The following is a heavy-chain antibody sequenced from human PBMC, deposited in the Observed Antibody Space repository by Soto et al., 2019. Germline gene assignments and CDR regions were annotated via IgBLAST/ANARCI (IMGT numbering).Heavy chain of an antibody. Sequence: GETLKISCKGSGYNFAGYWIAWVRQMPGKGLELMGIIYPSDSDTRYRPSFQGQVTISADKSISSAYLQWSSLRASDTAMYYCARGGVSTRTFDYWGQGTPVTVSS. J-gene: IGHJ4*02. CDR3: ARGGVSTRTFDY. CDR2: IYPSDSDT. V-gene: IGHV5-51*01. D-gene: IGHD3-3*01. CDR1: GYNFAGYW.